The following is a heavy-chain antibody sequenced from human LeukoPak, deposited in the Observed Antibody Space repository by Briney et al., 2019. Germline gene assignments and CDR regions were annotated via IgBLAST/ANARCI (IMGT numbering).Heavy chain of an antibody. D-gene: IGHD3-16*02. J-gene: IGHJ4*02. CDR3: ARGPRDPLGELSFCDY. CDR2: INHSGST. Sequence: PSETLSLTCAVYGGSFSDYFWSWIRQPPGKGLEWIGEINHSGSTNYNPSLKSRVTISVDTSKNQFSLKLSSVTAADTAVYYCARGPRDPLGELSFCDYWGQGTLVTVSS. CDR1: GGSFSDYF. V-gene: IGHV4-34*01.